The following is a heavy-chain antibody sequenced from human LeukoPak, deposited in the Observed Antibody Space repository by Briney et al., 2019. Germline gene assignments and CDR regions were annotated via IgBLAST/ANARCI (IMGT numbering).Heavy chain of an antibody. J-gene: IGHJ4*02. D-gene: IGHD4-17*01. CDR2: ISAYNGNT. Sequence: ASVKVSCKASGYTFTSYGISWVRQAPGQGLEWMGWISAYNGNTNYAQKLQGRVTMTTDTSTSTAYMELRSLRSDDTAVYYCARFYGDYRSALFPSPYFDYWGQGTLVTVSS. V-gene: IGHV1-18*01. CDR3: ARFYGDYRSALFPSPYFDY. CDR1: GYTFTSYG.